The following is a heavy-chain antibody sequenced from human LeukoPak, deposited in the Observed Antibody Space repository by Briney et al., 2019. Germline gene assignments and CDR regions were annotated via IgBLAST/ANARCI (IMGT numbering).Heavy chain of an antibody. CDR3: ARAFRVGITIDY. CDR1: GYTFTSYA. V-gene: IGHV1-3*01. Sequence: APVKVSCKASGYTFTSYAMHWVRQAPGQRLEWMGWINAGNGNTKYSQKFQGRVTITRDTSASTAYMELSSLRSEDTAVYYCARAFRVGITIDYWGQGTLVTVSS. CDR2: INAGNGNT. J-gene: IGHJ4*02. D-gene: IGHD3-10*01.